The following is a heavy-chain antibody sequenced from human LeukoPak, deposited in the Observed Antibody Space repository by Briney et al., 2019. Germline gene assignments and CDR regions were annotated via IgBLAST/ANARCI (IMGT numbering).Heavy chain of an antibody. Sequence: GASLKISCKASGYSSTAYYIHCVRHAPVQSLELIGWMHPGSGDTNYAQNFQGRVTWSRDTSINTAYMELSGLTSDDTAMYYCARLPTGVAGTVDFWGQGTLVTVSS. V-gene: IGHV1-2*02. CDR3: ARLPTGVAGTVDF. J-gene: IGHJ4*02. CDR2: MHPGSGDT. CDR1: GYSSTAYY. D-gene: IGHD6-19*01.